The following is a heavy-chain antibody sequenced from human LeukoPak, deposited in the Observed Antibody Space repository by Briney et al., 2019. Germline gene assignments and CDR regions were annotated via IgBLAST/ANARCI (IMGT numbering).Heavy chain of an antibody. CDR2: ISYDANNK. CDR3: ARDVRASYGGVGWFDY. Sequence: PGRSLRLSSAASGFTFSNYAVHWVRQAPGKGLEWVAVISYDANNKYYADSVKGRFTISRDNSKNTLYLGMNSLRTEDTAVYYCARDVRASYGGVGWFDYWGRGTLVTVSS. CDR1: GFTFSNYA. V-gene: IGHV3-30*04. D-gene: IGHD4-23*01. J-gene: IGHJ4*02.